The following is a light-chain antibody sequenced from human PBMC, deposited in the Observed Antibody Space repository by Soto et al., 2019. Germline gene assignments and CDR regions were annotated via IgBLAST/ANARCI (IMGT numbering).Light chain of an antibody. CDR2: AAS. J-gene: IGKJ5*01. V-gene: IGKV1-9*01. CDR1: QVISSY. Sequence: DIQLTPSPSFLSASVGDIVTITCRASQVISSYLAFYQQKPWKSPKLLIYAASTLQSGFPSRFSGSGSGTECTLTISSRPPEDFANYYLQQLNSYIFTLVHGTRMQLK. CDR3: QQLNSYIFT.